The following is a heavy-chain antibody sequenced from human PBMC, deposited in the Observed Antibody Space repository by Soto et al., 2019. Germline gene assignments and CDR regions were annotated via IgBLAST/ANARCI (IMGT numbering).Heavy chain of an antibody. J-gene: IGHJ4*02. Sequence: GGSLRLSCAASGFTFSSYSMNWVRQAPGKGLEWVSSIGSSSSTYIYYADSVKGRFTISRDNAKNSLFLQMNSLRAEDTAVYYCARDHSGSYAPFDSWGQGTLVTVSS. CDR3: ARDHSGSYAPFDS. D-gene: IGHD1-26*01. CDR1: GFTFSSYS. CDR2: IGSSSSTYI. V-gene: IGHV3-21*01.